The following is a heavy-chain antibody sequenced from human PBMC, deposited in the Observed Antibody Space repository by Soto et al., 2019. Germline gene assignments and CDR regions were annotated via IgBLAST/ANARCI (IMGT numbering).Heavy chain of an antibody. V-gene: IGHV3-74*01. Sequence: GGSLRLSCAASGFTISSHGMHWVRQAPGKGLVWVSRSNSDGSSINYADSVKGRVTISRENAKNTLYLQMNSLRVEDTAIYYCAREXAPTPPPPSSLMDVWGQGTTITVSS. J-gene: IGHJ6*02. D-gene: IGHD2-15*01. CDR3: AREXAPTPPPPSSLMDV. CDR1: GFTISSHG. CDR2: SNSDGSSI.